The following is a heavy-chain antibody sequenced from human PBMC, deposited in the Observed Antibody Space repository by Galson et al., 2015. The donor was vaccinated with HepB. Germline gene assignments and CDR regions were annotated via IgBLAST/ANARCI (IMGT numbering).Heavy chain of an antibody. CDR3: ARNYYDSSGYYYTLDY. J-gene: IGHJ4*02. V-gene: IGHV5-10-1*01. Sequence: QSGAEVKKPGESLRISCKGSGYSFTSYWISWVRQMPGKGLEWMGRIDPSDSYTNYSPSFQGHVTISADKSISTAYLQWSSLKASDTAMYYCARNYYDSSGYYYTLDYWGQGTLVTVSS. D-gene: IGHD3-22*01. CDR2: IDPSDSYT. CDR1: GYSFTSYW.